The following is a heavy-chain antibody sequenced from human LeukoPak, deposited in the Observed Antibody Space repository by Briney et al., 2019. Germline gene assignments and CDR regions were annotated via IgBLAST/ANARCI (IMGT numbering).Heavy chain of an antibody. CDR1: GGSFSGYL. CDR2: VNYRGSP. D-gene: IGHD2/OR15-2a*01. Sequence: SETLSLTCDVPGGSFSGYLWSWIRQSPGKGLEWIGEVNYRGSPNYNPSLESRVTISVDTSKNQLSLKLTSVTAADTALYYCSRSGLTGMREYERADYYYYGMDLWGQGTAVTVFS. V-gene: IGHV4-34*01. CDR3: SRSGLTGMREYERADYYYYGMDL. J-gene: IGHJ6*02.